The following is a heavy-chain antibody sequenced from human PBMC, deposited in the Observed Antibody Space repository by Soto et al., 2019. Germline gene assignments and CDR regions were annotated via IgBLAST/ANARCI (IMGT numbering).Heavy chain of an antibody. J-gene: IGHJ4*02. CDR3: ARMVSTHFDF. V-gene: IGHV4-31*03. D-gene: IGHD2-8*01. CDR2: IYYSGNT. CDR1: GGSISSGGYY. Sequence: QVQLQESGPGLVKPSQILSLTCSVSGGSISSGGYYWSWIRQPPGEGLEWIGNIYYSGNTNYNPSLKSRVSISVDTSKDQFSLNLISVTAADTAVYYCARMVSTHFDFWGQGILVTVAS.